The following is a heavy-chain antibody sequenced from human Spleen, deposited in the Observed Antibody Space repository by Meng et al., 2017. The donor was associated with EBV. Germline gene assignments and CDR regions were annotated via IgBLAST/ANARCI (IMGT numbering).Heavy chain of an antibody. J-gene: IGHJ4*02. CDR2: ISPNNGNT. CDR1: GYTFIDYG. D-gene: IGHD1-26*01. Sequence: QVQLVQSGAEVKRPGASVKVSCKAFGYTFIDYGISWVRQARGQGLEWMGWISPNNGNTNYAQKFQGRVTMTRNTSISTAYMELSSLRSEDTAVYYCARWDINDYWGQGTMVNVS. CDR3: ARWDINDY. V-gene: IGHV1-18*01.